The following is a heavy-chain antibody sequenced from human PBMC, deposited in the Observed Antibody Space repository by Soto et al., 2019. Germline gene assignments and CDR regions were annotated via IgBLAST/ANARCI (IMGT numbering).Heavy chain of an antibody. CDR1: GYTFTSYA. V-gene: IGHV1-3*01. CDR3: ARDRSTIFGVVTPRRDYFDY. Sequence: GASVKVSCKASGYTFTSYAMHWVRQAPGQRLEWMGWINAGNGNTKYSQKFQGRVTITRDTSASTAYMELSSLRSEDTAVYYCARDRSTIFGVVTPRRDYFDYWGQGTLVTVS. CDR2: INAGNGNT. J-gene: IGHJ4*02. D-gene: IGHD3-3*01.